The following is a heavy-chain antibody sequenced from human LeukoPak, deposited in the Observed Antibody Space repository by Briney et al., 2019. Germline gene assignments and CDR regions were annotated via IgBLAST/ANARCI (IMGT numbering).Heavy chain of an antibody. D-gene: IGHD2-21*02. CDR3: ASSTIVVVTAINYYYMDV. CDR2: IIPILGIA. CDR1: GGTFSSYA. J-gene: IGHJ6*03. V-gene: IGHV1-69*04. Sequence: SVKVSCKASGGTFSSYAISWVRQAPGQGLEWMGRIIPILGIANYAQKFQGRVTITADKSTSTAYMELSSLRSEDTAVYYCASSTIVVVTAINYYYMDVWGKGTTVTVSS.